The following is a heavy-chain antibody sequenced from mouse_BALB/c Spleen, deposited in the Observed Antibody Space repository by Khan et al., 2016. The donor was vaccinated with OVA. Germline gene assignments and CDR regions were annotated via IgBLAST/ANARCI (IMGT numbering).Heavy chain of an antibody. CDR1: GYTFTSYY. J-gene: IGHJ3*01. D-gene: IGHD1-1*02. Sequence: QVQLQQPGAELVKPGASVKLSCKASGYTFTSYYMYWVKQRPGQGLEWIGGINPSDGGTNFNEKFKSKATLTVAKSSSTAYMQLSSLTFEDSAVYYCTRSGWAAFAYWGQGTLVTVSA. CDR2: INPSDGGT. CDR3: TRSGWAAFAY. V-gene: IGHV1S81*02.